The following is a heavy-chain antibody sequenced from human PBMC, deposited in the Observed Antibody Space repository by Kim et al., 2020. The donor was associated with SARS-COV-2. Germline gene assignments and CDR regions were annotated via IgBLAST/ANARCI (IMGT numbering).Heavy chain of an antibody. V-gene: IGHV4-4*02. CDR3: AQFSQWAAGTNRYWYFDL. D-gene: IGHD6-13*01. J-gene: IGHJ2*01. CDR2: IYHSGST. CDR1: GGSISSSNW. Sequence: SETLSLTCAVSGGSISSSNWWSWVRQPPGKGLEWIGEIYHSGSTNYNPSLKSRVTISVDKSKNQFSLKLSSVTAADTAVYYCAQFSQWAAGTNRYWYFDLWGRGTLVTVSS.